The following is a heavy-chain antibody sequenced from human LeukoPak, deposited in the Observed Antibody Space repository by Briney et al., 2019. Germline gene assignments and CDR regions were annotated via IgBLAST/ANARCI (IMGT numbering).Heavy chain of an antibody. CDR2: INWNGGST. CDR1: GFTFDDYG. J-gene: IGHJ6*03. D-gene: IGHD2-21*02. CDR3: ARTGGDFAYYYYYYMDV. V-gene: IGHV3-20*04. Sequence: GGSLRLSCAASGFTFDDYGMSWVRQAPGKGLEWVSGINWNGGSTGYADSVKDRFTISRDNAKNSLYLQMNSLRAEDTALYYCARTGGDFAYYYYYYMDVWGKGTTVTVSS.